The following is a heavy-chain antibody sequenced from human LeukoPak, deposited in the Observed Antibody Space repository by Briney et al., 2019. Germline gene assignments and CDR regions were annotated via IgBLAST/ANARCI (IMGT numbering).Heavy chain of an antibody. CDR3: ARVVFYGSGSYDY. D-gene: IGHD3-10*01. V-gene: IGHV1-2*02. CDR2: INPNSGGT. Sequence: ASVKVSCKASGYTFTGYYMHWVRQAPGKGLEGMGWINPNSGGTTYAQKFQGGVTMTRDTSISTAYMELSRLRSDDTAVYYCARVVFYGSGSYDYWGQGTLVTVSS. CDR1: GYTFTGYY. J-gene: IGHJ4*02.